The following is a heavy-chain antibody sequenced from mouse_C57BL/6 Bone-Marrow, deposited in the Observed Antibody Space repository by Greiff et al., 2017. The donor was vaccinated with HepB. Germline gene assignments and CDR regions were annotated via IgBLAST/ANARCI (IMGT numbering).Heavy chain of an antibody. CDR3: AKVLYYGSAWFDY. J-gene: IGHJ3*01. Sequence: EVQLQQSGPVLVKPGASVKMSCKASGYTFTDYYMNWVKQSHGKSLEWIGVINPYNGGTSYNQKFKGKATLTVDKSSSTAYMELNSLTSEDSAVYYCAKVLYYGSAWFDYWGQGTLVTVSA. D-gene: IGHD1-1*01. V-gene: IGHV1-19*01. CDR2: INPYNGGT. CDR1: GYTFTDYY.